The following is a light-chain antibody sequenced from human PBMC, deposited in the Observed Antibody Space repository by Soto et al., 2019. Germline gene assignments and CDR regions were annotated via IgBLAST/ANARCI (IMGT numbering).Light chain of an antibody. CDR3: QQYGSSGT. V-gene: IGKV3-20*01. CDR2: GAS. J-gene: IGKJ1*01. Sequence: EIVLTHSPATLSLSPGERAALSCRASQSVSSYLAWYQQKPGQAPRLLIYGASNRATGIPDRFSGSWSGTEFTLTISRLEPEDFAVYYCQQYGSSGTFGQGTKVDIK. CDR1: QSVSSY.